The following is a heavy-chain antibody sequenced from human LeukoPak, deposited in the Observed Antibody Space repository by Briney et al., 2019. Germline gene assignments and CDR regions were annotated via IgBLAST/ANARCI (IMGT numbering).Heavy chain of an antibody. CDR1: GFTFSSYA. V-gene: IGHV3-23*01. D-gene: IGHD2-15*01. CDR3: AKDTQLVAATSFDY. J-gene: IGHJ4*02. Sequence: GGSLRLSCAASGFTFSSYAMSWVRQAPGKGLEWVSAISCSGGSTYYADSVKGRFTFSRDNSKNTLYLQMNTLRAEDTAVYYCAKDTQLVAATSFDYWGQGTLVTVSS. CDR2: ISCSGGST.